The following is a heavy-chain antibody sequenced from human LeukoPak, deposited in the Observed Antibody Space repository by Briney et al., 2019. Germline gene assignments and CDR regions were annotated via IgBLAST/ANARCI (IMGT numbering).Heavy chain of an antibody. Sequence: GGSLRLSCAASGFTFSSYSMNWVRQAPGKGLEWVSSISSSSSYIYYADSVKGRFTISRDNAKNSLYLQMNSLGAEDTAVYYCARGGPHDPHDYWGQGTLVTVSS. J-gene: IGHJ4*02. V-gene: IGHV3-21*01. CDR3: ARGGPHDPHDY. D-gene: IGHD3-16*01. CDR2: ISSSSSYI. CDR1: GFTFSSYS.